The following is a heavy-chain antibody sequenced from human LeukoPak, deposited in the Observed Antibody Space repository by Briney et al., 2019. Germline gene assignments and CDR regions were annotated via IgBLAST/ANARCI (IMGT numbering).Heavy chain of an antibody. Sequence: GASVKVSCKASGATFSSYAISWVRQAPGQGLEWMGRIIPILGIANYAQKFQGRVTITADKSTSTAYMELSSLRSEDTAVYYCARDRKAMVLDYYYGMNVWGQGTTVTVSS. CDR3: ARDRKAMVLDYYYGMNV. CDR2: IIPILGIA. D-gene: IGHD5-18*01. V-gene: IGHV1-69*04. CDR1: GATFSSYA. J-gene: IGHJ6*02.